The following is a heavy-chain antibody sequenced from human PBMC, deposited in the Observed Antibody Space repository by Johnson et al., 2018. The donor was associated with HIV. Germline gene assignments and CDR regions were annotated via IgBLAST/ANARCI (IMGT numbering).Heavy chain of an antibody. CDR1: GFTFDDYG. CDR3: AAYYDSSGYPRFGDAFDI. V-gene: IGHV3-20*04. Sequence: MQLVESGGGVVRPGGSLRLSCAASGFTFDDYGMSWVRQAPGKGLEWVSGINWNGGNTGYADSVKGRFTISRDNAKNSLYLQMNSLRAEDTALYYCAAYYDSSGYPRFGDAFDIWGQGTMVIVSS. D-gene: IGHD3-22*01. CDR2: INWNGGNT. J-gene: IGHJ3*02.